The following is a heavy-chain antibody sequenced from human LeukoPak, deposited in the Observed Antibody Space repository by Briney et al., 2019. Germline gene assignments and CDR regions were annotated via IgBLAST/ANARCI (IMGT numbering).Heavy chain of an antibody. CDR1: GFTFSTYG. V-gene: IGHV3-30*03. Sequence: GGSLRPSCAASGFTFSTYGMHWVRQAPGKGLEWVAVISYDGSNKYYADSVKGRFTISRDNSKNTLYLQMNSLRAEDTAVYYCLASGYWGQGTLVTVSS. CDR3: LASGY. CDR2: ISYDGSNK. J-gene: IGHJ4*02.